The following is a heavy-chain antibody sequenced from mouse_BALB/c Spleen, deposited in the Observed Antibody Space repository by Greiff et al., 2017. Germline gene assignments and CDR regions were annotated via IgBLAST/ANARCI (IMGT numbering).Heavy chain of an antibody. CDR2: INPGSGGT. CDR1: GYTFTNYL. V-gene: IGHV1-54*03. CDR3: ARGAYYDGSSLYYFDY. J-gene: IGHJ2*01. D-gene: IGHD1-1*01. Sequence: VQLQQSGAELVRPGTSVKVSCKASGYTFTNYLIEWVKQRPGQGLEWIGVINPGSGGTNYNKKFKGKATLTADKSTSTTYMQLSSLTSDDSAVYYCARGAYYDGSSLYYFDYWGQGTTLTVSS.